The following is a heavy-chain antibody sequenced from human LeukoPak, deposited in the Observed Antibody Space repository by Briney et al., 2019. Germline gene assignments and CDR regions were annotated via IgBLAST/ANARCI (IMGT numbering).Heavy chain of an antibody. J-gene: IGHJ6*03. D-gene: IGHD3-10*01. V-gene: IGHV3-21*01. CDR3: ARVDYGSGSYGYYYYYYMDV. CDR1: GFTFGSYS. Sequence: GGSLRLSCAASGFTFGSYSMNWVRQAPGKGLEWVSSISSRGSYIYYADSVKGRFTISRDNAENSLYLQMNSLRAEDTAVYYCARVDYGSGSYGYYYYYYMDVWGKGTTVTISS. CDR2: ISSRGSYI.